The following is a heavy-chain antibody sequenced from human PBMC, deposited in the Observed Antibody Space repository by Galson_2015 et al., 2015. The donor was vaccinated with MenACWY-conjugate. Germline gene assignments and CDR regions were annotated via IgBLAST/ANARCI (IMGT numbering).Heavy chain of an antibody. D-gene: IGHD3-3*01. CDR2: IYYRGST. V-gene: IGHV4-39*07. CDR1: GRSVSNSSYY. J-gene: IGHJ4*02. CDR3: VANGYYTLEH. Sequence: ETLSLTCTVSGRSVSNSSYYWGWIRQPPGKGLEWIGSIYYRGSTYYNPSLKSRITISVDKSKNQFSLQLTSVTAADTAVYYCVANGYYTLEHWGQGTPVTVSS.